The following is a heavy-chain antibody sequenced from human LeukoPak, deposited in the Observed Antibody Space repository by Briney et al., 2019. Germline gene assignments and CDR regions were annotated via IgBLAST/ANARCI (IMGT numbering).Heavy chain of an antibody. CDR3: AKGGIIVWEPLDY. D-gene: IGHD1-26*01. CDR1: GFTFSSYA. Sequence: GRSLRLSCAASGFTFSSYAMSWVRQAPGKGLEWVSAISGSGGSTYYADSVKGRFTISRDNSKNTLYLQMNSLRAEDTAVYYCAKGGIIVWEPLDYWGQGTLVTVSS. CDR2: ISGSGGST. V-gene: IGHV3-23*01. J-gene: IGHJ4*02.